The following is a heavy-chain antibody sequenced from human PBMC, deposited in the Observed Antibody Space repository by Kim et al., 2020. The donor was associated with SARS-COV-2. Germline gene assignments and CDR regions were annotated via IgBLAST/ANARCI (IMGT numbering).Heavy chain of an antibody. D-gene: IGHD3-10*01. V-gene: IGHV7-4-1*02. CDR3: ARSGKCGVQGVICAFDI. Sequence: ASVKVSCKASGYTFTSYAMNWVRQAPGQGLEWMGWINTNTGNPTYAQGFTGRFVFSLDTSVSTAYLQISSLKAEDTAVYYCARSGKCGVQGVICAFDIWGQGTMVTVSS. CDR1: GYTFTSYA. J-gene: IGHJ3*02. CDR2: INTNTGNP.